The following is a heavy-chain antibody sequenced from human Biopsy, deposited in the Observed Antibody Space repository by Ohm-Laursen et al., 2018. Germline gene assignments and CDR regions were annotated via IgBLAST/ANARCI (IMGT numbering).Heavy chain of an antibody. V-gene: IGHV1-69*06. Sequence: GSSMKVSCKVPGGTFSNYGVNWVRQAPGQGLEWLGGNIPILGTGNYAQKFQDRVTVAADTSTSTATMELRSLRSDDTAVYYCATKLTGYFHHWGQGTLVIVSS. CDR2: NIPILGTG. D-gene: IGHD3-9*01. CDR3: ATKLTGYFHH. J-gene: IGHJ1*01. CDR1: GGTFSNYG.